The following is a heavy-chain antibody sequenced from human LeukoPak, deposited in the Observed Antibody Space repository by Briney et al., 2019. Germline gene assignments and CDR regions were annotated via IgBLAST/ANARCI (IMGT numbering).Heavy chain of an antibody. D-gene: IGHD6-19*01. J-gene: IGHJ4*02. CDR2: IRYDGSNK. CDR3: AKVGTSSGWYYFDY. CDR1: GFTFSSYG. V-gene: IGHV3-30*02. Sequence: GGSLRLSCAASGFTFSSYGMHWLRQAPGKGLEWVAFIRYDGSNKYYADSVKARFTIPRDNSKNTLYLQMNSLRAEDTAVYYCAKVGTSSGWYYFDYWGQGTLVTVSS.